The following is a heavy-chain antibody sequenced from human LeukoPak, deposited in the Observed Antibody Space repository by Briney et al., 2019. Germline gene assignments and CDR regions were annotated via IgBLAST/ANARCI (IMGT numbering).Heavy chain of an antibody. Sequence: AGGSLRLSCAASGFTFSSYWMHWVRHAPGKGLVWVSRINSDGSSTNYADSVKGRFTISRDNAKNTLYLQMNSLRAEDTAVYYCARVYSSGWTGYWGQGNLVTVSS. V-gene: IGHV3-74*01. CDR1: GFTFSSYW. J-gene: IGHJ4*02. CDR3: ARVYSSGWTGY. CDR2: INSDGSST. D-gene: IGHD6-19*01.